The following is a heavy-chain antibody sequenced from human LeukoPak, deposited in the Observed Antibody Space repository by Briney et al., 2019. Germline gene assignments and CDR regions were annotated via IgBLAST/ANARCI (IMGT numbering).Heavy chain of an antibody. V-gene: IGHV1-2*02. CDR1: GYTFTGYY. D-gene: IGHD3-3*01. CDR3: ARAITIFYPNLFDY. J-gene: IGHJ4*02. Sequence: GASVKVSCKASGYTFTGYYMHWVQQTPGQGLEWMGWINPNSGGTNYAQKFQGRVTMTRDTSISTAYMELSRLRSDDTAVYYCARAITIFYPNLFDYWGQGTLVTVSS. CDR2: INPNSGGT.